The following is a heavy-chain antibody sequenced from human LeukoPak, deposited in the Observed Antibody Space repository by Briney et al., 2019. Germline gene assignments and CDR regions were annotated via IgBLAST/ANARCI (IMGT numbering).Heavy chain of an antibody. V-gene: IGHV3-21*01. D-gene: IGHD6-13*01. CDR1: GFTFSSYA. CDR3: ARDSAAGTYGMDV. CDR2: ISSSSSYI. J-gene: IGHJ6*02. Sequence: GGSLRLSCAASGFTFSSYAMSWVRQAPGKGLEWVSSISSSSSYIYYADSVKGRFTISRDNAKNSLYLQMNSLRAEDTAVYYCARDSAAGTYGMDVWGQGTTVTVSS.